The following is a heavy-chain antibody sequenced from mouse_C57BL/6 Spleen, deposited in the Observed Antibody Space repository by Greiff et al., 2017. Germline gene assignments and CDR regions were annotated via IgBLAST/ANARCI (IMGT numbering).Heavy chain of an antibody. J-gene: IGHJ4*01. CDR2: IDPSDSET. CDR1: GYTFTSYW. Sequence: QVQLQQPGAELVRPGSSVKLSCKASGYTFTSYWMHWVKQRPIQGLEWIGNIDPSDSETHYNQKFKDKATLTVDKSSSTAYMQLSNLTSEDSAVYYCARDSKRAMDYWYQGTSVTVSS. V-gene: IGHV1-52*01. D-gene: IGHD2-5*01. CDR3: ARDSKRAMDY.